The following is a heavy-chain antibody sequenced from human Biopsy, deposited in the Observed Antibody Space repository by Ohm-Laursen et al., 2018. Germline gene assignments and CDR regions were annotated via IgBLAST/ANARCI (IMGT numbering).Heavy chain of an antibody. CDR3: ARSNGYGDYRFDD. J-gene: IGHJ4*02. D-gene: IGHD4-11*01. V-gene: IGHV4-59*01. Sequence: SETLSLTCIVSGGSISSYYWNWIRQPPGKGLEWIGYISYTGDTNYNPSLESRITISLDTSKNQFSLMLSSVTAADTAVYYCARSNGYGDYRFDDWGQGTLVTVAS. CDR2: ISYTGDT. CDR1: GGSISSYY.